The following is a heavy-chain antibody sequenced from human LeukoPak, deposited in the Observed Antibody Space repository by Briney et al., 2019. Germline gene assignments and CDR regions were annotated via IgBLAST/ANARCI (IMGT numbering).Heavy chain of an antibody. J-gene: IGHJ4*02. V-gene: IGHV4-59*08. CDR3: ARHWLPGLYYDSSGYFDY. D-gene: IGHD3-22*01. CDR1: GGSISSYY. Sequence: SETLSLTCTVSGGSISSYYWSWIRQPPGKGLEWIGYIYYSGSTNYNPSLKSRVTISVDTSKNQFSLKLSSVTAADTAVYYCARHWLPGLYYDSSGYFDYWGQGTLVTVSS. CDR2: IYYSGST.